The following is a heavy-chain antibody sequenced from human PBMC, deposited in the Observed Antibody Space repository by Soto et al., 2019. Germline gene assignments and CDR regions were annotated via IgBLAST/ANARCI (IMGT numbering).Heavy chain of an antibody. CDR2: VSYTGST. CDR3: ARLSVDLNDYWSLDP. V-gene: IGHV4-59*13. Sequence: QVQLQESGPGLVKPSETLPLTCTVSGGSISSYYWSWIRQPPGKGLGWIGYVSYTGSTYYNPSLQSRVTISLGTSMNRFSLKVASVTAADTAVYYCARLSVDLNDYWSLDPWGQGTLVTVSS. D-gene: IGHD1-1*01. J-gene: IGHJ5*02. CDR1: GGSISSYY.